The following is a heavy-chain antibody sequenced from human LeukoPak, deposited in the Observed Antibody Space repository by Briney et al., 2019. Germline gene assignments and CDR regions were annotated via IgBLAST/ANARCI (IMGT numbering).Heavy chain of an antibody. CDR2: IYSSGST. D-gene: IGHD3-3*01. CDR3: ARDFWGGSLGFDP. Sequence: SETLSLTYTVSGAAISTYFWSWIRQSPGKGLEWIGYIYSSGSTKYNPSLKSRVTISVDASKNQFALTLRSLTAADTAVYYCARDFWGGSLGFDPWGQGTLVTVSS. CDR1: GAAISTYF. V-gene: IGHV4-59*12. J-gene: IGHJ5*02.